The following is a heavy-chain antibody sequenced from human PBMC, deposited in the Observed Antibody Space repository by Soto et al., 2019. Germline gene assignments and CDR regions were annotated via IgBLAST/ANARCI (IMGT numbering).Heavy chain of an antibody. V-gene: IGHV4-59*01. D-gene: IGHD2-2*01. CDR1: GGSISTYF. CDR2: IHYGGST. Sequence: PSETLSLTCTVSGGSISTYFLTWIRQPPGKGLEWIGYIHYGGSTNYNPSLKSRVTMSLDTSKKQFSLKMSSVTAADTAVYYCASGTIYHSYGMDVWGQGKMVTVSS. CDR3: ASGTIYHSYGMDV. J-gene: IGHJ6*02.